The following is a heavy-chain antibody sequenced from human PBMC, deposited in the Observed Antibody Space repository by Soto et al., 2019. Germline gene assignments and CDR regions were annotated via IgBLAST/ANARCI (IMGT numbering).Heavy chain of an antibody. D-gene: IGHD1-7*01. CDR1: GFTYTTYT. V-gene: IGHV3-30*19. CDR3: ARDGVSSTEYTWNYATDFDY. J-gene: IGHJ4*02. Sequence: QVQLVESGGGVVQPGRSLRLSCAPSGFTYTTYTMHWVRQAPGKGLEWVAVISYDGNNKFYGDSVKGRFTISRDSTNQTLYMKTTSLRPDDTGMYYCARDGVSSTEYTWNYATDFDYWGQGDLVTVSS. CDR2: ISYDGNNK.